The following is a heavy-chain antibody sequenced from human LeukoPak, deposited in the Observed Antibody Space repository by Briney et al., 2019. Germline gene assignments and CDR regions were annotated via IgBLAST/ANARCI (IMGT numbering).Heavy chain of an antibody. Sequence: GASVKVSCMASGYTFTGYYMHWVRQAPGQGLEWMGWINPNSGGTNYAQKFQGRVTMTRDTSISTAYMELSGLRSDDTAVYYCARGIAAAGTGVGYWGQGTLVTVSS. J-gene: IGHJ4*02. CDR1: GYTFTGYY. V-gene: IGHV1-2*02. CDR2: INPNSGGT. CDR3: ARGIAAAGTGVGY. D-gene: IGHD6-13*01.